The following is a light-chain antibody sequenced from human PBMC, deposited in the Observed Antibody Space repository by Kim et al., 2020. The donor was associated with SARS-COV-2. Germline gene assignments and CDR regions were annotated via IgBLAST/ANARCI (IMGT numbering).Light chain of an antibody. CDR1: SSNIGSNT. J-gene: IGLJ2*01. CDR3: AAWDDSPVV. Sequence: PGQRFTIPCSGSSSNIGSNTVNWYRQLPGTAPKLLIYSNNQRPSGVPDRFSGSKSGTSASLAISGLQSEDEADYYCAAWDDSPVVFGGGTQLTVL. V-gene: IGLV1-44*01. CDR2: SNN.